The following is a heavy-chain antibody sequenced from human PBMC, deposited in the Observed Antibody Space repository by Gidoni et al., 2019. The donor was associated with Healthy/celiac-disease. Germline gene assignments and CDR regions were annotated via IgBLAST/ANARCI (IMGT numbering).Heavy chain of an antibody. CDR1: GFTFSSYR. V-gene: IGHV3-48*03. CDR2: ISSSVSTI. Sequence: ELQLVTSGGGFVQPGGSLRRSFAASGFTFSSYRLNWVSQAPGKGSEWVSYISSSVSTIYYADAGKGRFTISRDNDKKALYLQMNSLRAEDTAVYYCARALPQEMATIQPHYYYYYGMDVWGQGTTVTVSS. J-gene: IGHJ6*02. D-gene: IGHD5-12*01. CDR3: ARALPQEMATIQPHYYYYYGMDV.